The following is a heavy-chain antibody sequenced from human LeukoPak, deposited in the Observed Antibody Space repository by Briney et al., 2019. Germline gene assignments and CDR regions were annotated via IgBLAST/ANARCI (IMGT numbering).Heavy chain of an antibody. Sequence: GGSLRLSCAASGFTFSSYAMSWVRQAPGKGLEWVSAISGSGGSTYYADSVKGRFTISRDNSKNTLYLQMNSLRAEDTAVYYCAKGTFPFEYSSSSPLDYWGQGTLVTVSS. D-gene: IGHD6-6*01. CDR3: AKGTFPFEYSSSSPLDY. CDR2: ISGSGGST. CDR1: GFTFSSYA. J-gene: IGHJ4*02. V-gene: IGHV3-23*01.